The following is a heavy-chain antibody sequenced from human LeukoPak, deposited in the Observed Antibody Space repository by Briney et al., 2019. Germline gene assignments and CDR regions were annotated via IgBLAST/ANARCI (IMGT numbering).Heavy chain of an antibody. CDR3: ARDDYGDYSGYFDL. CDR1: GGTFSICA. Sequence: GASVKVSCKASGGTFSICANSWLRQAPGQGLGLMGGIIPIFGTANYAQKFQGRVTITADESTSTAYMELSSLRSEDTAVYYCARDDYGDYSGYFDLWGRGTLVTVSS. V-gene: IGHV1-69*13. CDR2: IIPIFGTA. J-gene: IGHJ2*01. D-gene: IGHD4-17*01.